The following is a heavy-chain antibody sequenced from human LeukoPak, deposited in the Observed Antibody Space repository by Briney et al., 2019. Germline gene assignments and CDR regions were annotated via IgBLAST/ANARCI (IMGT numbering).Heavy chain of an antibody. Sequence: PSETLSLTCTVSGGSISSSSYYWGWIRQPPGKGLEWIGSIYYSGSTYYNPSLKSRVTISVDTSKNQLSLKLSSVTAADTAVYYCARQYQLLYGWFDPWGQGTLVTVSS. J-gene: IGHJ5*02. V-gene: IGHV4-39*01. D-gene: IGHD2-2*02. CDR1: GGSISSSSYY. CDR2: IYYSGST. CDR3: ARQYQLLYGWFDP.